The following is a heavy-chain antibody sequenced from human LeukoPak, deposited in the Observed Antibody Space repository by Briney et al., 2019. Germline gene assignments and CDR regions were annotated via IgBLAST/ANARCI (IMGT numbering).Heavy chain of an antibody. D-gene: IGHD1-26*01. J-gene: IGHJ4*02. CDR3: ASSGSYRFDY. Sequence: GSLSLSCAASGFTFSSYSMNWVRQAPGKGLEWVSHITASGTAMFYADSVKGRFTISRDNAKNSLYLQMNSLRGEDTAVYYCASSGSYRFDYWGQGTLVTVSS. CDR2: ITASGTAM. CDR1: GFTFSSYS. V-gene: IGHV3-48*01.